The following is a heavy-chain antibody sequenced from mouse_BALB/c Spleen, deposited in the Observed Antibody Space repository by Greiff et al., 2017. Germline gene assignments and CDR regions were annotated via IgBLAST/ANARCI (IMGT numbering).Heavy chain of an antibody. J-gene: IGHJ4*01. CDR1: GFTFSSYT. V-gene: IGHV5-12-2*01. Sequence: EVMLVESGGGLVQPGGSLKLSCAASGFTFSSYTMSWVRQTPEKRLEWVAYISNGGGSTYYPDTVKGRFTISRDNAKNTLYLQMSSLKSEDTAMYYCARGKYDYGYAMDYWGQGTSVTVSS. CDR3: ARGKYDYGYAMDY. D-gene: IGHD2-4*01. CDR2: ISNGGGST.